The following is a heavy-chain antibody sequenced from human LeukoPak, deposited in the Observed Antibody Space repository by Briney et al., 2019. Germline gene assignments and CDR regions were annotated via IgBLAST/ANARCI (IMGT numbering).Heavy chain of an antibody. Sequence: GGSLRLSCSASGFVFTIYTMYWVRQAPGKGPEYASTISGSGNGFSIYYADSVKGRFTISRDDSKSILYLQMNGLRSEDTAVYYCVKDFGRIRGTPDSWGQGTLVTVSS. CDR1: GFVFTIYT. J-gene: IGHJ4*02. V-gene: IGHV3-64D*06. CDR3: VKDFGRIRGTPDS. D-gene: IGHD1-26*01. CDR2: ISGSGNGFSI.